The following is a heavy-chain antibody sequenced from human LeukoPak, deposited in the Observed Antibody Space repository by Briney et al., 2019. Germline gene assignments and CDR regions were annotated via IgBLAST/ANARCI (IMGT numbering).Heavy chain of an antibody. D-gene: IGHD1/OR15-1a*01. V-gene: IGHV1-18*01. Sequence: ASVKVSCKTSGYTFTTYDINWVRQAPGQGLEWMGRISAYNGYTNYGRKFQGRVTMTTDTSTNTAYMELRSLRSDDTAVYYRARVGTGTRSFDSWGQGTLVTVSS. CDR2: ISAYNGYT. J-gene: IGHJ4*02. CDR1: GYTFTTYD. CDR3: ARVGTGTRSFDS.